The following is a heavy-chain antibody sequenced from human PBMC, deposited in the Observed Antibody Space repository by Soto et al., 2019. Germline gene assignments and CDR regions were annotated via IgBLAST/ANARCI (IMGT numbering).Heavy chain of an antibody. D-gene: IGHD6-13*01. CDR3: AKDWGASYSTSPNNYVMDV. CDR2: ITGSGGNT. J-gene: IGHJ6*02. Sequence: GGSLRLSCAASRFIFSNYAMSWVRQAPGKGLEWVSAITGSGGNTYYADSVKGRFTISRDNSKNTLFLQMYRLRAEDTAVYFCAKDWGASYSTSPNNYVMDVWGQGTTVTVSS. V-gene: IGHV3-23*01. CDR1: RFIFSNYA.